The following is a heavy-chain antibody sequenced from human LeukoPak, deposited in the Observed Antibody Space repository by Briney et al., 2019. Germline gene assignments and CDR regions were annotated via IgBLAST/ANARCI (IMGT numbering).Heavy chain of an antibody. CDR2: ISGSGGST. Sequence: GGPLRLSCAASGFTFSSYAMSWVRQAPGKGLEWVSAISGSGGSTYYADSVKGRFTISRDNSKNTLYLQMNSLRAEDTAVYYCAKSLTVTTGRVPNWFDPWGQGTLVTVSS. CDR3: AKSLTVTTGRVPNWFDP. V-gene: IGHV3-23*01. J-gene: IGHJ5*02. D-gene: IGHD4-17*01. CDR1: GFTFSSYA.